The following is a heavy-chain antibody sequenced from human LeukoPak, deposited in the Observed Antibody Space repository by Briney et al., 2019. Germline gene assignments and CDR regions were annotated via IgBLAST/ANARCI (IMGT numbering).Heavy chain of an antibody. CDR2: IYYSGST. V-gene: IGHV4-59*01. J-gene: IGHJ6*02. CDR1: GGSISNYY. CDR3: ARYSADYDILTGYQYSYYSGMDV. Sequence: PSETLSLTCTVSGGSISNYYWSWIRQPPGKGLEWIGYIYYSGSTNYNPSLKSRVTISVDTSENQFSLKLSSVTAADTALYYCARYSADYDILTGYQYSYYSGMDVWGQGTTVTVS. D-gene: IGHD3-9*01.